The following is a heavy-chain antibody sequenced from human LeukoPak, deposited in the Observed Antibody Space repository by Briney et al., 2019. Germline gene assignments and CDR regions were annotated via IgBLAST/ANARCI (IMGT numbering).Heavy chain of an antibody. CDR1: GGSITSSSYY. CDR3: AKDPGDSGSSTPDY. Sequence: ETLSLTCTVSGGSITSSSYYWGWIRQAPGKGLQWVSSISGSGGSTYYADSVKGRFTVSRDNSKNTLYPQMNSLRAEDTALYFCAKDPGDSGSSTPDYWGQGTLVTVSS. CDR2: ISGSGGST. V-gene: IGHV3-23*01. D-gene: IGHD1-26*01. J-gene: IGHJ4*02.